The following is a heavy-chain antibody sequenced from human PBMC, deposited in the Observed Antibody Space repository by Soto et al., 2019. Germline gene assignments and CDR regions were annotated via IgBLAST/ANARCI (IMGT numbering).Heavy chain of an antibody. CDR1: GGSISIYY. Sequence: SETLSLTCTVSGGSISIYYWSWIRQPPGKGLEWIGYIYYSGSTNYNPSLKSRVTISVDTSKNQFSLKLSSVTAADTAVYYCARGGVVPAATLGYWGQGTLVTVSS. D-gene: IGHD2-2*01. V-gene: IGHV4-59*01. CDR2: IYYSGST. J-gene: IGHJ4*02. CDR3: ARGGVVPAATLGY.